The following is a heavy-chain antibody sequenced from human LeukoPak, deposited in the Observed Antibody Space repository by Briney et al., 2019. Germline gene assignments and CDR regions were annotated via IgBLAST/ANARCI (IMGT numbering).Heavy chain of an antibody. Sequence: SETLSLTCTVSGGSISSSSYYWGWIRQPPGKGLEWIGSIYYSGSTYYNPSLKSRVTISVDTSKNQFSLKLSPVTAADTAVYYCARHPPYDSIGYYFNWFDPWGQGTLVTVSS. J-gene: IGHJ5*02. CDR3: ARHPPYDSIGYYFNWFDP. CDR1: GGSISSSSYY. D-gene: IGHD3-22*01. V-gene: IGHV4-39*01. CDR2: IYYSGST.